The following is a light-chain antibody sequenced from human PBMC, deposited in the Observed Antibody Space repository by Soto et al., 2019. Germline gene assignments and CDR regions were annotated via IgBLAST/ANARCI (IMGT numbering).Light chain of an antibody. CDR3: HQYLNWPQV. V-gene: IGKV3-15*01. Sequence: ETVMTQSPATLSVSPGERVTLSCRASESVSTYLAWYQQKPGQAPRLLIYGASARATGIPDRFSGSGSGTEFTLIISNLQPEDFALYYCHQYLNWPQVFGQGTKVEIK. CDR1: ESVSTY. CDR2: GAS. J-gene: IGKJ1*01.